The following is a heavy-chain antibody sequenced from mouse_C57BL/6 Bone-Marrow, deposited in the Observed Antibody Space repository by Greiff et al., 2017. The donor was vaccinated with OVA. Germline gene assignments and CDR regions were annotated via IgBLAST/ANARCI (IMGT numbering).Heavy chain of an antibody. J-gene: IGHJ2*01. Sequence: VQLQESGAELVMPGASVKLSCKASGYTFTSYGISWVKQRTGQGLEWIGEIYPRSGNTYYNEKFKGKATLTADKSSSTAYMELRSLTSEDSAVYFCARPIANWDDFDYWGQGTTLTVSS. D-gene: IGHD4-1*01. CDR3: ARPIANWDDFDY. V-gene: IGHV1-81*01. CDR2: IYPRSGNT. CDR1: GYTFTSYG.